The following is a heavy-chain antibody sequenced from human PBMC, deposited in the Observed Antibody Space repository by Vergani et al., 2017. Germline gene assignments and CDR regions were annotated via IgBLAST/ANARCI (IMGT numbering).Heavy chain of an antibody. D-gene: IGHD3-10*01. V-gene: IGHV7-4-1*02. CDR1: GYTFTSYV. CDR2: INTNTGNP. Sequence: VQLVQSGAEVKKPGASVKVSCKASGYTFTSYVMNWVRQAPGQGLEWMGWINTNTGNPTYAQGFTGRFVLSLDTSVSTAYVQIRSLKAEDTAVYYCARDRYGSGSYYNWFDPWGQGTLVTVSS. J-gene: IGHJ5*02. CDR3: ARDRYGSGSYYNWFDP.